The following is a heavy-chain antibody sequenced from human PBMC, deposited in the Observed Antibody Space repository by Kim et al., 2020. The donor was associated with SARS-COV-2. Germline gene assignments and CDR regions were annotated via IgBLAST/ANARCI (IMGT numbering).Heavy chain of an antibody. CDR3: VRDGPDGKPIDY. D-gene: IGHD2-2*01. CDR1: GFTFSSFG. CDR2: IWFDGINK. Sequence: GGSLRLSCAASGFTFSSFGMYWVRQAPGKGLESVAVIWFDGINKNYADSVKGRFTISRDNSMTLLYLQMNRLRPEDTAIYYCVRDGPDGKPIDYWGQGTLVTV. V-gene: IGHV3-33*07. J-gene: IGHJ4*02.